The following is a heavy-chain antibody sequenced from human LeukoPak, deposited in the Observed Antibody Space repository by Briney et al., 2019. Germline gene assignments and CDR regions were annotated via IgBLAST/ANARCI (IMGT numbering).Heavy chain of an antibody. V-gene: IGHV3-73*01. CDR2: IRSKANSYAT. J-gene: IGHJ4*02. CDR3: TLTGGAFDY. CDR1: GFTFSGSA. D-gene: IGHD7-27*01. Sequence: GGSLRLSCAASGFTFSGSAMHWVRQASGKGLEWVGRIRSKANSYATAYAASVKGRFTISRDDSKNTAYLQMNSLKTEDTAVYYCTLTGGAFDYWGEGTLVTVSS.